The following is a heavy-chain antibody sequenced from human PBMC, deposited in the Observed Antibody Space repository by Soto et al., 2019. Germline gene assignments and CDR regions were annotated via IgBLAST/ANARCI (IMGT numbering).Heavy chain of an antibody. V-gene: IGHV3-30*18. D-gene: IGHD6-19*01. CDR1: GFTFSSYG. J-gene: IGHJ4*02. CDR3: AKDASPASSVAGPYYFDY. Sequence: GGSLRLSCAASGFTFSSYGMHWVRQAPGKGLEWVAVISYDGSNKYYADSVKGRFTISRDNSKNTLYLQMNSLRAEDTAVYYCAKDASPASSVAGPYYFDYWGQGTLVTV. CDR2: ISYDGSNK.